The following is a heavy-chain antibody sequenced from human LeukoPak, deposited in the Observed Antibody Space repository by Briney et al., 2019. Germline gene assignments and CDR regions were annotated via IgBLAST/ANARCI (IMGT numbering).Heavy chain of an antibody. J-gene: IGHJ4*02. V-gene: IGHV4-59*11. CDR2: IYYRGST. D-gene: IGHD6-19*01. CDR3: ARGLGPRLYVYSSGFYFDY. Sequence: SETLSLTCTVSGGSISGHYWSWIRQPPGKGLEWIGYIYYRGSTSYNPSPKSRVTISVDTSKNQFSLDLSSVTAADTAVYYCARGLGPRLYVYSSGFYFDYWGQGTLVTVSS. CDR1: GGSISGHY.